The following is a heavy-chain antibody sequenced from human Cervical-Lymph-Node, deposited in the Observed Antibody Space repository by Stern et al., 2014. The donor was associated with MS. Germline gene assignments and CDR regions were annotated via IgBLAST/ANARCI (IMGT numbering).Heavy chain of an antibody. CDR1: GYTFSNFW. CDR2: IYPADADT. CDR3: VRRRDSAGYDTFDL. D-gene: IGHD3-22*01. J-gene: IGHJ3*01. V-gene: IGHV5-51*01. Sequence: VQLVQSGAEVKKPGESLKISCRTSGYTFSNFWIGWVRQMPGKGLEWMGVIYPADADTTYNPSFQGRDTISPDASTSTAHLQWRSLKASDTAMYYCVRRRDSAGYDTFDLWGQGTMLIVSS.